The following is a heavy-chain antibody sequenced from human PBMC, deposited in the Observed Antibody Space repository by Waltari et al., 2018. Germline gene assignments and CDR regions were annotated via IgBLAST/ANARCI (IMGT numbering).Heavy chain of an antibody. J-gene: IGHJ4*02. V-gene: IGHV4-59*11. D-gene: IGHD3-22*01. CDR1: GGSISSHS. Sequence: QVQLQESGPGLVKPSETLSLTCTVSGGSISSHSWSWIRQPPGKGLEWIGYIYYSGSTNYNPSLKSRVTISVDTSKNQFSLKLSSVTAADTAVYYCARNRYYYDSSGYFDYWGQGTLVTVSS. CDR3: ARNRYYYDSSGYFDY. CDR2: IYYSGST.